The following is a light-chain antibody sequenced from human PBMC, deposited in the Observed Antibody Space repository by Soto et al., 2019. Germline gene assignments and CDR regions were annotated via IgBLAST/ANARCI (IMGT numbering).Light chain of an antibody. J-gene: IGKJ5*01. V-gene: IGKV3-15*01. CDR3: QQYNNWPPIT. CDR1: QSVGKK. CDR2: GAS. Sequence: EIMMTQSPATLSVSPGERVTLSCRASQSVGKKLAWYQHKTGQAPRLLIYGASAREADVPDRFSGSGSGTDFTLTISNLQSEDFAIYYCQQYNNWPPITFGQGTRLE.